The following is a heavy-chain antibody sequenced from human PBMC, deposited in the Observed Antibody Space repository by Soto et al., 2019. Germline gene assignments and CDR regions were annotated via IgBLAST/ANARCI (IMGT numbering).Heavy chain of an antibody. D-gene: IGHD2-15*01. CDR3: AKDSVQNYCIGGTCYPYGWFDS. Sequence: EVQLLESGGGLVQPGGSLRLSCAGSGFTFSTYAMSWVRQAPGKGLEWVSAISGSGGNTYYADSVKGRFTISRDNSKNTLHLQINSLRAEDTAVYYCAKDSVQNYCIGGTCYPYGWFDSWCQGTLVTVSS. J-gene: IGHJ5*01. CDR1: GFTFSTYA. V-gene: IGHV3-23*01. CDR2: ISGSGGNT.